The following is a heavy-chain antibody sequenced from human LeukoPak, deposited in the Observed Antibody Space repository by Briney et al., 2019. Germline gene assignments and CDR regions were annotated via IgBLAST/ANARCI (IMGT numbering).Heavy chain of an antibody. J-gene: IGHJ4*02. CDR1: GGSFSGHY. D-gene: IGHD4-17*01. V-gene: IGHV4-34*01. CDR2: INHSGST. CDR3: AREAGAYGDYVGLYYFDY. Sequence: SETLSLTCAVYGGSFSGHYWSWIRQPPGKGLEWIGEINHSGSTNYNPSLKSRVPISVDTSKNQFSLTLSSVTAADTAVYYCAREAGAYGDYVGLYYFDYWGQGSLVTVSS.